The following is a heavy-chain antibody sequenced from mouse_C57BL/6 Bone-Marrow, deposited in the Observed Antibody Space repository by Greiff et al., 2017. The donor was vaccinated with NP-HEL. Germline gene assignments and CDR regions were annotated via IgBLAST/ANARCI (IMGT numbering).Heavy chain of an antibody. CDR2: IYPGSGST. CDR3: ARLGITTVGGSFAY. D-gene: IGHD1-1*01. J-gene: IGHJ3*01. CDR1: GYTFTSYW. Sequence: QVQLQQPGAELVKPGASVKMSCKASGYTFTSYWITWVKQRPGHGLEWIGDIYPGSGSTNYNEKFQSKATLTVDTSSRTAYMQLSSLTSEDSAVYYCARLGITTVGGSFAYWGQGTLVTVSA. V-gene: IGHV1-55*01.